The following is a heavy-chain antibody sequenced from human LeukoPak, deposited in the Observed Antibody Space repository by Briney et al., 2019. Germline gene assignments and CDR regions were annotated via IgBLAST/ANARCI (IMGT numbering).Heavy chain of an antibody. CDR1: GYTFTRYH. V-gene: IGHV1-2*02. CDR2: INPKNGGA. J-gene: IGHJ4*02. D-gene: IGHD3-22*01. Sequence: ASVKVSCKASGYTFTRYHMHWVRQAPGQGLEWMGWINPKNGGANYAQQFQGRVTMTRDTSISTVYMELSSLTSDDTAVYYCARVRAYYDGSGDPFDSWGQGTLVTVSS. CDR3: ARVRAYYDGSGDPFDS.